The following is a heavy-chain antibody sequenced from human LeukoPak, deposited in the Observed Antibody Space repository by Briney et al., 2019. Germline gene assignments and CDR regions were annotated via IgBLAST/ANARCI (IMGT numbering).Heavy chain of an antibody. Sequence: SGGSLRLSCAASGFTFSSYSMNSVRQAPGKGLEWVSSISSSSSYIYYADSVKGRFTISRGNAKNSLYLQMNSLRAEDTAVYYCARVDIAAAGDFDYWGQGTLVTVSS. V-gene: IGHV3-21*01. J-gene: IGHJ4*02. D-gene: IGHD6-13*01. CDR1: GFTFSSYS. CDR3: ARVDIAAAGDFDY. CDR2: ISSSSSYI.